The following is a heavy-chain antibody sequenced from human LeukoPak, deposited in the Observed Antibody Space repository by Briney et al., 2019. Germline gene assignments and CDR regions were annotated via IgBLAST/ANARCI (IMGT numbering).Heavy chain of an antibody. V-gene: IGHV1-46*01. CDR3: ARDIEVAGSPCYYYYGMDV. Sequence: ASVKVSCKASGYTFTSYYMHWVRQAPGQGLEWMGIINPSGGSTSYAQKFQGRVTMTRDTSTSTVYMELSSLRSEDTAVYYCARDIEVAGSPCYYYYGMDVWGQGTTVTVSS. CDR1: GYTFTSYY. J-gene: IGHJ6*02. CDR2: INPSGGST. D-gene: IGHD6-19*01.